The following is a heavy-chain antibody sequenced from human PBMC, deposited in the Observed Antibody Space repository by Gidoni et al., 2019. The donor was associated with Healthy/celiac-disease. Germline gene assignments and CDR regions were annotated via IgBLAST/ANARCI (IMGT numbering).Heavy chain of an antibody. CDR1: GGSFSGYY. Sequence: QVQLQQWGAGLLKPSETLSLTCAVYGGSFSGYYWSWIRQPPGKGLEWIGEINHSGSTNYNPSLKSRVTISVDTSKNQFSLKLSSVTAADTAVYYCARVGLGYCSSTSCYSWGGTLDYWGQGTLVTVSS. CDR3: ARVGLGYCSSTSCYSWGGTLDY. J-gene: IGHJ4*02. V-gene: IGHV4-34*01. CDR2: INHSGST. D-gene: IGHD2-2*02.